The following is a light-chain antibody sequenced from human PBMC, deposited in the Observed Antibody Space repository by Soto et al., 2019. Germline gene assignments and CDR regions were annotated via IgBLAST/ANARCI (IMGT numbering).Light chain of an antibody. CDR1: QSLLHSSGYNY. Sequence: DIVLTQSPLSLPVTPGEPASISCRSSQSLLHSSGYNYLNWYLQRPGQPPHLLIYLGSNRAPGVPDRFSVTGSGTDFTLKISRVEAEDVGVYYCMQPLQTPLTFGGGTKVDI. J-gene: IGKJ4*01. CDR3: MQPLQTPLT. V-gene: IGKV2-28*01. CDR2: LGS.